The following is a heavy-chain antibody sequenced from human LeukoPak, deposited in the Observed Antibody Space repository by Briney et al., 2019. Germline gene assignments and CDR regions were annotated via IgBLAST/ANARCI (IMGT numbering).Heavy chain of an antibody. D-gene: IGHD1-1*01. CDR2: IYTSGST. Sequence: SETLSLTCSVSGGSFDSKYWSWIRQPPGKGLEWIGYIYTSGSTNFNPSLRSRVAMPIDTSKNQFSLKVYSVTAADTAVYYCANYLRNVHYYMDVWGKGTTV. CDR3: ANYLRNVHYYMDV. CDR1: GGSFDSKY. V-gene: IGHV4-4*09. J-gene: IGHJ6*03.